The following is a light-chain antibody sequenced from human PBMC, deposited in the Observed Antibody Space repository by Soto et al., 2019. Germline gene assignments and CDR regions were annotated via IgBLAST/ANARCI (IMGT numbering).Light chain of an antibody. J-gene: IGLJ2*01. CDR1: SSDVGGYNY. CDR2: DVS. V-gene: IGLV2-14*01. Sequence: QSALTQPASVSGSPGQSITISCTGTSSDVGGYNYVSWYQQHPGKAPKLMIYDVSNRPSGVSNRFSGSKSGNTASLTISGLQAEDEADYYCSSYTRSNTLVVFGGGTKLT. CDR3: SSYTRSNTLVV.